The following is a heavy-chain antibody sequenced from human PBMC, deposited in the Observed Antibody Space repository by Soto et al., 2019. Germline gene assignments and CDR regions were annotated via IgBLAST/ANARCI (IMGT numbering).Heavy chain of an antibody. D-gene: IGHD3-9*01. CDR3: ARAPNSVLLYFDWPSYWYVDL. Sequence: QVQLQESGPGLVKPSETLSLTCTVSGGSISSYYWSWIRQPPGKGLEWIGYIYYSGSTNYNPSLKSRVTISVHTSKNQFSLKLSSVTAADTAVYDGARAPNSVLLYFDWPSYWYVDLWGRGTLVTVSS. CDR1: GGSISSYY. V-gene: IGHV4-59*01. J-gene: IGHJ2*01. CDR2: IYYSGST.